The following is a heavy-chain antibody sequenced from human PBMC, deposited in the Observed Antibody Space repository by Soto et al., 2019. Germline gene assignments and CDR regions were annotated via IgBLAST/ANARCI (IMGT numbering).Heavy chain of an antibody. CDR3: ARGPINWGYYYYYYGMDV. V-gene: IGHV3-74*01. CDR1: GFTFGSYW. Sequence: GGSLRLSCAASGFTFGSYWMHWVRQAPGKGLVWVSRINSDGSSTSYADSVKGRFTISRDNAKNTLYLQMNSLRAEDTAVYYCARGPINWGYYYYYYGMDVWGQGTTVTVAS. D-gene: IGHD7-27*01. CDR2: INSDGSST. J-gene: IGHJ6*02.